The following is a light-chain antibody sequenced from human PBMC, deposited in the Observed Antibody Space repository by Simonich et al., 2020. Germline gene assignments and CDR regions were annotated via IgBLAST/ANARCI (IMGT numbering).Light chain of an antibody. V-gene: IGLV2-14*03. CDR3: SSYTSSSTWV. J-gene: IGLJ3*02. CDR2: DVS. CDR1: SSDVGGYNY. Sequence: QSALTQPASVSVSPGQSITISCTGTSSDVGGYNYVSLYQQHPGKAPKLMIYDVSKRPSGVSNRFSGSKSGNTASLTISGLQAEDEADYYCSSYTSSSTWVFGGGTKLTVL.